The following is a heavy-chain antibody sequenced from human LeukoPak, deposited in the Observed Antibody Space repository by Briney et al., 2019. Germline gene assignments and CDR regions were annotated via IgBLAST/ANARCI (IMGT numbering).Heavy chain of an antibody. CDR2: ISYDGSNK. D-gene: IGHD6-19*01. V-gene: IGHV3-30-3*01. CDR3: AVAQWLVQAPVDY. J-gene: IGHJ4*02. Sequence: GGSLRLSCAASGFTFSSYAMSWVRQAPGKGLEWVAVISYDGSNKYYADSVKGRFTISRDNSKNTLYLQMNSLRAEDTAVYYCAVAQWLVQAPVDYWGQGTLVTVSS. CDR1: GFTFSSYA.